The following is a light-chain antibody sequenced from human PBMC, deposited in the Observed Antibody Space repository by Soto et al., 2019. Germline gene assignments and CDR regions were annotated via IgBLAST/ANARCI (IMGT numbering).Light chain of an antibody. CDR2: SAS. J-gene: IGKJ4*01. V-gene: IGKV1-16*02. Sequence: DIQMTQSPSSLSASVGDRVTITCRASQGISNSLGWFQQKPGKAPKSLIFSASSLRSGVPLKFTGSGSGTDFTLTINGLQPEDFATYYCQQYHSHPLTFGGGTRVEIK. CDR3: QQYHSHPLT. CDR1: QGISNS.